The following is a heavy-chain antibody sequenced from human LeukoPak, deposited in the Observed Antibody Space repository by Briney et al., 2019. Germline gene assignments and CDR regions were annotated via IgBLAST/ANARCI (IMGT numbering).Heavy chain of an antibody. D-gene: IGHD6-13*01. CDR1: GYTFTSYG. J-gene: IGHJ6*03. CDR3: ARWYSSSSYYYYYYYMDV. V-gene: IGHV1-18*01. Sequence: GASVKVSCTASGYTFTSYGISWVRQAPGQGLEWMGWISAYNGNTNYAQKLQGRVTMTTDTSTSTAYMELRSLRSDDTAVYYCARWYSSSSYYYYYYYMDVWGKGTTVTVSS. CDR2: ISAYNGNT.